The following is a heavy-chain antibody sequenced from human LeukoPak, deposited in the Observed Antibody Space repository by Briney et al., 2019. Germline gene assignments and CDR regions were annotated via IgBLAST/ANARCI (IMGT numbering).Heavy chain of an antibody. D-gene: IGHD6-13*01. J-gene: IGHJ4*02. CDR3: AKDMRGYSRVFDY. CDR1: GFSFDDYA. CDR2: ISWNNGYI. V-gene: IGHV3-9*01. Sequence: GRSLRLSCAASGFSFDDYAMHWVRQAPGKGLEWVSGISWNNGYIDYVDSVKGRFTISRDSAKNSLYLQMNNLGAEDTALYYCAKDMRGYSRVFDYWGQGTLVTVSS.